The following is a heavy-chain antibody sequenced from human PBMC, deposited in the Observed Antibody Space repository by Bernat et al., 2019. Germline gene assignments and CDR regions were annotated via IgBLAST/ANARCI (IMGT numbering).Heavy chain of an antibody. CDR1: GFTFSTYS. CDR2: ISSSSSTI. J-gene: IGHJ5*02. V-gene: IGHV3-48*02. CDR3: GREAWFDP. Sequence: EVQLVESGGGLVKPGGSLRLSCAASGFTFSTYSMNWVRQAPGKGLEWISCISSSSSTIYYADSVKGRFTISRDNAKNSLYLQMNSLRDEDTAVYYCGREAWFDPWGQGTLVTVSS.